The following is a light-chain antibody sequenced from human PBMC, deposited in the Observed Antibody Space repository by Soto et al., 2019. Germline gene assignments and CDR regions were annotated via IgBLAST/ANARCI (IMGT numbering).Light chain of an antibody. CDR1: SSDVGGYNY. Sequence: QSVLTQPASVSRSPGQSITITCTGTSSDVGGYNYVSWYQQHPGKAPKLMIYDVRNRPSGVSNRFSGSKSVNTASLTISGLQAEDEADYYCSSYTTISTYVFGTGTKVTV. CDR3: SSYTTISTYV. V-gene: IGLV2-14*01. CDR2: DVR. J-gene: IGLJ1*01.